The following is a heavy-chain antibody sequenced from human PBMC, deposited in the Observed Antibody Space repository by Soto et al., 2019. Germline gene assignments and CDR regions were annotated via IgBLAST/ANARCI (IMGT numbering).Heavy chain of an antibody. Sequence: QVQLVQSGAAVKKPGSSVKVSCKASGGTFSSYAISWVRQAPGQGLEWMGGIIPIFGTANYAQKFQGRVTITADESTSTAYMELSSLRSEDTAVYYCARRGGYCSGGSCYPGAFDIWGQGTMVTVSS. J-gene: IGHJ3*02. CDR2: IIPIFGTA. CDR3: ARRGGYCSGGSCYPGAFDI. CDR1: GGTFSSYA. D-gene: IGHD2-15*01. V-gene: IGHV1-69*12.